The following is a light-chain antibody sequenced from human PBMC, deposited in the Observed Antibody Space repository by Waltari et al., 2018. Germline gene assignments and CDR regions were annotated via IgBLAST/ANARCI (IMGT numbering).Light chain of an antibody. CDR1: SNDVGAYNF. Sequence: QSAPIQPPSVSGSPGQSVTISCPGTSNDVGAYNFVSWYQQRPGKAPKLMIYGVSNRPSGVSDRFSGSKSGNKASLTISGLQAEDEADYYCCSYTTSSTVLFGGWTRLTVL. CDR2: GVS. J-gene: IGLJ2*01. CDR3: CSYTTSSTVL. V-gene: IGLV2-14*03.